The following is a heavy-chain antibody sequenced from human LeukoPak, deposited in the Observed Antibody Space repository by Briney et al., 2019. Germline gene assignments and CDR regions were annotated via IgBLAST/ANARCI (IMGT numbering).Heavy chain of an antibody. CDR3: AKDDTIYYYDSSGYYPFDY. Sequence: GGSLRLSCAASGFTFSSYAMSWVRQAPGKGLEWVSAISGSGGSTYYADSVKGRFTISRDNSKNTLYLQMNSLRAEDTAVYYCAKDDTIYYYDSSGYYPFDYWGQGTLVIVSS. D-gene: IGHD3-22*01. CDR2: ISGSGGST. V-gene: IGHV3-23*01. J-gene: IGHJ4*02. CDR1: GFTFSSYA.